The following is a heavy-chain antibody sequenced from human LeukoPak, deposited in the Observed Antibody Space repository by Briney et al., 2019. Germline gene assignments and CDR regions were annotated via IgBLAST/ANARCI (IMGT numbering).Heavy chain of an antibody. V-gene: IGHV4-39*02. Sequence: PSETLSLTCTVSGDSVSSGSYYWGWIRQPPGKGLEWIGSIYHSGNTYSNSSLKSRVTISVDTSKNQFSLKLSSVTAADTAVYYCARDKVGGTGSFDYWGRGTLVTVSS. J-gene: IGHJ4*02. CDR2: IYHSGNT. CDR1: GDSVSSGSYY. CDR3: ARDKVGGTGSFDY. D-gene: IGHD1-26*01.